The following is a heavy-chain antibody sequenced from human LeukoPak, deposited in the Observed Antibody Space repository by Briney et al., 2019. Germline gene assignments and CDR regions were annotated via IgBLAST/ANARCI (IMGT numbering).Heavy chain of an antibody. CDR3: AKRGVVIRVILVGFHKEAYYFDS. D-gene: IGHD3-22*01. Sequence: GGSLRLSCAVSGITLSNYGMSGVRQAPGKGLEWVAGISGSGGSTHYADSVKGRFTISRDNPKNTLYLQMNSLRAEDTAVYFCAKRGVVIRVILVGFHKEAYYFDSWGQGALVTVSS. CDR2: ISGSGGST. V-gene: IGHV3-23*01. J-gene: IGHJ4*02. CDR1: GITLSNYG.